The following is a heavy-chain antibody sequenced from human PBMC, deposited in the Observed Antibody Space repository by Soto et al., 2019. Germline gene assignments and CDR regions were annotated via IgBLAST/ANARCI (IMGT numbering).Heavy chain of an antibody. CDR2: ISYDGSNK. CDR1: GFTFSSYG. Sequence: QVQLVESGGGVVQPGRSLRLSCAASGFTFSSYGMHWVRQAPGKGLEWVAVISYDGSNKYYADSVKGRFTISRDNSKNTLYLQMNSLRAEDTAVYYCAKDLAGDYGDYWGQGTLVTVSS. CDR3: AKDLAGDYGDY. V-gene: IGHV3-30*18. J-gene: IGHJ4*02. D-gene: IGHD3-16*01.